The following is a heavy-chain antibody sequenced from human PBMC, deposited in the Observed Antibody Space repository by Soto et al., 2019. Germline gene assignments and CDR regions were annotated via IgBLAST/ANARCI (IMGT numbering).Heavy chain of an antibody. V-gene: IGHV1-3*01. CDR3: ARERGRGYSYGLFY. CDR2: INAGNGNT. Sequence: ASVKVSCKASGYTFISYAMHWVRQAPGQRLEWMGWINAGNGNTKYSQKFQGRVTITRDTSASTAYMELSSLRSEDTAVYYCARERGRGYSYGLFYWGQGTLVTVSS. J-gene: IGHJ4*02. D-gene: IGHD5-18*01. CDR1: GYTFISYA.